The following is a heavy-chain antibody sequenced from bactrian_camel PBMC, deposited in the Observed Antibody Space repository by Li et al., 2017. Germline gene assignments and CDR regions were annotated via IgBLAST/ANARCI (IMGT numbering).Heavy chain of an antibody. J-gene: IGHJ4*01. CDR1: GSGYISGTAC. CDR3: AADNPRGIYCDTGRPFLT. V-gene: IGHV3-3*01. CDR2: IFPGAGGTT. D-gene: IGHD2*01. Sequence: VQLVESGGGSVNAGGSLTLSCAASGSGYISGTACMGWFRQVPGKEREGVAAIFPGAGGTTWYHDSVKGRFTISQDKAKNTVYLQMNNLKPEDTAMYYCAADNPRGIYCDTGRPFLTGAREPRSPSP.